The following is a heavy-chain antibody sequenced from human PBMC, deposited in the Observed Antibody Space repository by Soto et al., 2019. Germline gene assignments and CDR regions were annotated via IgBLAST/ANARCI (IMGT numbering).Heavy chain of an antibody. CDR1: GGTFSSYT. J-gene: IGHJ4*02. CDR3: ARDDPYCRGYCYSYFDS. D-gene: IGHD2-21*02. Sequence: QVQLVQSGAEVKKPGSSVKVSCKASGGTFSSYTISWVRQAPGQGLEWMGRIIPILGIANYAQKFQGRVTITAANSTSTPYMELSSLRSEDTAVYYCARDDPYCRGYCYSYFDSWGQGTLVTVSS. CDR2: IIPILGIA. V-gene: IGHV1-69*08.